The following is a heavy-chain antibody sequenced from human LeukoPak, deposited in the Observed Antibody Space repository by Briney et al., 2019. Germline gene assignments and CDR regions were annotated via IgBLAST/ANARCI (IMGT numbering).Heavy chain of an antibody. V-gene: IGHV4-38-2*02. J-gene: IGHJ4*02. Sequence: SETLSLTCTVSGYSISSGYYWGWIRQPPGKGLEWIGSIYHSGSTYYNPSLKSRVTISVGTSKNQFSLKLSSVTAADTAVYYCARGRIAVAGTMVLVYWGQGTLVTVSS. CDR1: GYSISSGYY. D-gene: IGHD6-19*01. CDR2: IYHSGST. CDR3: ARGRIAVAGTMVLVY.